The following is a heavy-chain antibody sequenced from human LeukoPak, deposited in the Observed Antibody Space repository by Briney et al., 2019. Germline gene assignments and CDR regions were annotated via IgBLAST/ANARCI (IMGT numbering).Heavy chain of an antibody. D-gene: IGHD3-3*01. CDR2: ISYDGSNK. CDR1: GFTFSSYG. V-gene: IGHV3-30*18. Sequence: ALRLSCAASGFTFSSYGMHWVRQAPGKGLEWVAVISYDGSNKFYADSVKGRFTISRDNSKNTLYLQMNSLRADDTAVYYCAKVLNYDFWSGLGDYWGQGTLVTVSS. CDR3: AKVLNYDFWSGLGDY. J-gene: IGHJ4*02.